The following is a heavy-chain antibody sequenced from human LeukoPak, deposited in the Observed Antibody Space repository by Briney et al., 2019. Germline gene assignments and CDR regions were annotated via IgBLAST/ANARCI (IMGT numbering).Heavy chain of an antibody. CDR1: GLSVSSKY. J-gene: IGHJ3*02. D-gene: IGHD5-18*01. Sequence: HPGGSLRLSCAASGLSVSSKYMIWVRQAPGMGLEWLSVLYSGGSTYYADSVKGRFTISRDNSKNTLYLQMNSLRAEDTAVYYCATPWTLMVTGAFDIWGQGTMVTVSS. CDR3: ATPWTLMVTGAFDI. V-gene: IGHV3-53*01. CDR2: LYSGGST.